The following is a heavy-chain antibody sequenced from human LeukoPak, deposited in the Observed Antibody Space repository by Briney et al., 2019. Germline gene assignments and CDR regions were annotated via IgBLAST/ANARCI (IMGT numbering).Heavy chain of an antibody. CDR1: GGSISSGGYY. CDR3: AKRVAAAGIFDY. CDR2: IYQSGST. V-gene: IGHV4-30-2*01. J-gene: IGHJ4*02. Sequence: SETLSLTCTVSGGSISSGGYYWSWIRQPPGKGLEWIGYIYQSGSTYYTSSLESRVTISVDRSKNQFSLRLSSVTAADTAVYYCAKRVAAAGIFDYWGQGTLVTVSS. D-gene: IGHD6-13*01.